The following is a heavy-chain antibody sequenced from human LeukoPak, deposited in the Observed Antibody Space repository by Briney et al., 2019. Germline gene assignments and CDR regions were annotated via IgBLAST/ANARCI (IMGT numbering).Heavy chain of an antibody. Sequence: GGSLRLSCAASGFTFSRYWMSWVRQAPRKGLEWVANIKQDGSEKNYVDSVKGRFTISRDNAKNSLYLQMNSLRAEDTAVYYCARGGWFDPWGQGTLVTVSS. CDR1: GFTFSRYW. V-gene: IGHV3-7*04. J-gene: IGHJ5*02. CDR3: ARGGWFDP. CDR2: IKQDGSEK.